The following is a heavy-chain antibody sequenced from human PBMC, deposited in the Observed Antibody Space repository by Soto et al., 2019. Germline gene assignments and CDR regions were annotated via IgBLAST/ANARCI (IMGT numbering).Heavy chain of an antibody. J-gene: IGHJ4*02. CDR3: AKSSTSAYYPHLDY. CDR1: GITFSSYG. Sequence: QVQLVESGGGVVQPGRSLRLSCAASGITFSSYGMHWVRQAPGKGLEWVAIIWFDGSKEHYADSVKGRFTISRDNSRNTLSLQMNGLRAEDTAVYYCAKSSTSAYYPHLDYWGQGTLVTVSS. V-gene: IGHV3-33*06. D-gene: IGHD3-22*01. CDR2: IWFDGSKE.